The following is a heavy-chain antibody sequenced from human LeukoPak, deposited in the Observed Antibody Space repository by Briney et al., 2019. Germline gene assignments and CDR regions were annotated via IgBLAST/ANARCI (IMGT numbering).Heavy chain of an antibody. J-gene: IGHJ4*02. V-gene: IGHV3-21*01. D-gene: IGHD3-22*01. CDR3: AKDFPYYYDSSGYSN. CDR2: ISSSSSYI. Sequence: GGSLRLSCAPSGFTFSSYSMNWVRQAPGRGLECVSSISSSSSYIYYADSVKGRFTISRDNAKNSLYLQMNSLRAEDTAVYYCAKDFPYYYDSSGYSNWGQGTLVTVSS. CDR1: GFTFSSYS.